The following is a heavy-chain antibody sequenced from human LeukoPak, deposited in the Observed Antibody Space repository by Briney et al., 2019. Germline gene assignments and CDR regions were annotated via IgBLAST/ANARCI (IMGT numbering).Heavy chain of an antibody. V-gene: IGHV4-34*01. Sequence: SETLSLTCAVYGGSFSGYYWSWIRQPPGKGLEWIGEINHSGSTNYNPSLKSRVTISVDTPKNQFSLKLSSVTAADTAVYYCARVKYSYGYSDYWGQGTLVTVSS. D-gene: IGHD5-18*01. J-gene: IGHJ4*02. CDR1: GGSFSGYY. CDR3: ARVKYSYGYSDY. CDR2: INHSGST.